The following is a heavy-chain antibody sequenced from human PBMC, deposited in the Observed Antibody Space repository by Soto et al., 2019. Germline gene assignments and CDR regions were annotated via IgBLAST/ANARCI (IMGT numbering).Heavy chain of an antibody. V-gene: IGHV4-30-4*02. CDR3: ARGRRITMIGYYFDY. D-gene: IGHD3-22*01. J-gene: IGHJ4*02. CDR2: IYYSGST. CDR1: GGSISSGDYY. Sequence: PSETLSLTCTVSGGSISSGDYYWSWIRQPPGKSQEWIGYIYYSGSTYYNPSLKSRVTISVDTSKNQFSLKLSSVTAADTAVYYCARGRRITMIGYYFDYWGQGTLVTVSS.